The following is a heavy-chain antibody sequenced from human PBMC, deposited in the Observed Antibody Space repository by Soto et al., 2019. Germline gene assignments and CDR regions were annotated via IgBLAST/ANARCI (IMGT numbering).Heavy chain of an antibody. CDR2: ISSNNDYI. D-gene: IGHD5-18*01. V-gene: IGHV3-21*01. Sequence: GGSLRLSCAASGFTFSSYGMNWVRQAPGKGLAWVSSISSNNDYIYYADSVRGRFTISRDNAKNSLYLQMNSLRAEDTAVYYCARTDSSGYYFDYWGQGTLVTVSS. J-gene: IGHJ4*02. CDR3: ARTDSSGYYFDY. CDR1: GFTFSSYG.